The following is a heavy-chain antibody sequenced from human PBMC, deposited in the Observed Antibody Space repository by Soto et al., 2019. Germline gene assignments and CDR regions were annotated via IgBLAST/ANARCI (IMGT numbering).Heavy chain of an antibody. CDR3: ARHYPIGNNWNYFDY. V-gene: IGHV4-39*01. CDR1: SDSLTITSHY. CDR2: VYYSGSL. J-gene: IGHJ4*02. D-gene: IGHD1-1*01. Sequence: ASETLSLTCVVSSDSLTITSHYWGWVRQPPGKGLEWIGNVYYSGSLYYNPSLEGRATISLDTSKNHLTLTLTSVTAADTAVYYCARHYPIGNNWNYFDYWGQGTLVTVSS.